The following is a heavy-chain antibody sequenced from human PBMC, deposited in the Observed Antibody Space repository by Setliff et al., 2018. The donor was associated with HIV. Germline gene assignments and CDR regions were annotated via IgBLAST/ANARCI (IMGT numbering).Heavy chain of an antibody. J-gene: IGHJ1*01. CDR2: IYYSGST. CDR3: ARLSGWYLNAEYFQH. CDR1: GGSISSSSYY. V-gene: IGHV4-39*01. Sequence: SETLSLTCTVSGGSISSSSYYWGWIRQPPGKGLEWIGNIYYSGSTYYNPSLKSRVTIPVDTSKIQFSLKLSSVTAADTAVYYCARLSGWYLNAEYFQHWGQGTLVTVSS. D-gene: IGHD2-15*01.